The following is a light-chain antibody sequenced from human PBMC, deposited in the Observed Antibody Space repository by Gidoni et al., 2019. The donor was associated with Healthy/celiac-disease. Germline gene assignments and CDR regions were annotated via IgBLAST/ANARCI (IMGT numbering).Light chain of an antibody. CDR3: MIWHSSAVV. CDR2: YKSDSDK. Sequence: QAGRTQPSSLSASPGASASLTCTLRSGINVGTYRIYWYQQKPGSPPQYLLRYKSDSDKQQGSGVPSRFSGSKDASANAGILLISGLQSEDEADYYCMIWHSSAVVFGGGTKLTVL. V-gene: IGLV5-45*02. J-gene: IGLJ2*01. CDR1: SGINVGTYR.